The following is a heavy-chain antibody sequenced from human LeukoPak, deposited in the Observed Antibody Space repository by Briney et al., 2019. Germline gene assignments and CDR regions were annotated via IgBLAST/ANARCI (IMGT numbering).Heavy chain of an antibody. CDR2: TDRGGST. D-gene: IGHD4-11*01. CDR1: GLTVSSNY. J-gene: IGHJ4*02. CDR3: ARDGRLPFDY. V-gene: IGHV3-53*01. Sequence: GGSLRLSCAASGLTVSSNYMSWVRQAPGKGLEWVSVTDRGGSTYYADSVKGRFTISRDNAKNSLYLQMNSLRAEDTAVYYCARDGRLPFDYWGQGTLVTVSS.